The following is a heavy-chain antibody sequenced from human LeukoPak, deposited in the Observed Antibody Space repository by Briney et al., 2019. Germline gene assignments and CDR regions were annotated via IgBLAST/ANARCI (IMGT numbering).Heavy chain of an antibody. V-gene: IGHV3-21*01. CDR2: ISSSSSYI. CDR1: GFTFSSYS. J-gene: IGHJ4*02. CDR3: ARVKVLGGYSYVFPDY. D-gene: IGHD5-18*01. Sequence: AGGSLRLPCAASGFTFSSYSMNWVRQAPGKGLEWVSSISSSSSYIYYADSVKGRFTISRDNAKNSLYLQMNSLRAEDTAVYYCARVKVLGGYSYVFPDYWGQGTLVTVSS.